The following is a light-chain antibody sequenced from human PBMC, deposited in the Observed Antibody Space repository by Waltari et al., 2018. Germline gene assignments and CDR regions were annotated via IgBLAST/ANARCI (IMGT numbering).Light chain of an antibody. J-gene: IGKJ1*01. V-gene: IGKV1-39*01. CDR3: QQTYTTPWT. Sequence: DIQMTQSPSSLSASVGDRVTLTCRASQSITTYLNWYQQKPGKAPKFLIYIASSLQSGVPSRFSGSGSGTDFTLTINSLQPEDFATFYCQQTYTTPWTFGQGTKVEIK. CDR1: QSITTY. CDR2: IAS.